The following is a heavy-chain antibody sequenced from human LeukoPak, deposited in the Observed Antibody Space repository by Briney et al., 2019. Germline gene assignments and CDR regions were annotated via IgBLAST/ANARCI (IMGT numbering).Heavy chain of an antibody. D-gene: IGHD6-25*01. V-gene: IGHV4-34*01. Sequence: PSETLSLTCAVYGGSFSGYYWSWIRQPPGKGLEWIGEINHSGSTNYNPSLKSRVTISVDTSKNQFSLKLSSVTAADTAVYYCARPAGYPGLNYFDYWGQGTLVTVSS. CDR3: ARPAGYPGLNYFDY. J-gene: IGHJ4*02. CDR2: INHSGST. CDR1: GGSFSGYY.